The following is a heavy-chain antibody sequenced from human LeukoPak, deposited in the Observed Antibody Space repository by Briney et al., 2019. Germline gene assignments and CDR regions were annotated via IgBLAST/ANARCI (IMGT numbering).Heavy chain of an antibody. V-gene: IGHV7-4-1*02. J-gene: IGHJ6*03. D-gene: IGHD1-26*01. CDR3: ASSYRGYYYYYMDV. CDR2: INTNTGSP. Sequence: ASVKVSCKASGYTFTSYAMNWVRQAPGQGLEWMGWINTNTGSPTYAQGFTGRFVFSLDTSVSTAYLQISSLKAEDTAVYYCASSYRGYYYYYMDVWGKGTTVTVSS. CDR1: GYTFTSYA.